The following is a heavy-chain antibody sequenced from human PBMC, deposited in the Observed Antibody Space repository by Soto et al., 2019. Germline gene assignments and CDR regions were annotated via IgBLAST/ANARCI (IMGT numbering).Heavy chain of an antibody. V-gene: IGHV3-30-3*01. D-gene: IGHD2-2*01. J-gene: IGHJ6*02. CDR2: ISYDGSNK. Sequence: GGSLRLSCAASGFTFSSYAMHWVRQAPGKGLEWVAVISYDGSNKYYADSVKGRFTISRDNSKNTLYLQMNSLRAEDTAVYYWARRGRVPDPPYYYYYYGMDVWGQGTTVTVSS. CDR1: GFTFSSYA. CDR3: ARRGRVPDPPYYYYYYGMDV.